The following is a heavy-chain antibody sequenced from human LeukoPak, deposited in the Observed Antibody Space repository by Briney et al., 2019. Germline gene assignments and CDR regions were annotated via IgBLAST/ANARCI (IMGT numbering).Heavy chain of an antibody. J-gene: IGHJ4*02. V-gene: IGHV1-2*02. CDR3: ARDGYCSSTSCYEIDY. D-gene: IGHD2-2*03. CDR2: INPNSGGT. CDR1: GYTFTGYY. Sequence: ASVKVSCKASGYTFTGYYMHWVRQAPGQGLEWMGWINPNSGGTNYAQKFQGRVTMTRDTSISTAYMELSRLGSDDTAVYYCARDGYCSSTSCYEIDYWGQGTLVTVSS.